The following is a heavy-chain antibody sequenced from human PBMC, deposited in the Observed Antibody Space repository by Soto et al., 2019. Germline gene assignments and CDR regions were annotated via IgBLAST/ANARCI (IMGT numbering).Heavy chain of an antibody. V-gene: IGHV3-48*01. D-gene: IGHD3-3*01. Sequence: PGGSLRLSCAASGFTFSSYSMNWVRQAPGKGLEWVSYISSSSSTIYYADSVKGRFTISRDNAKNSLYLQMNSLRAEDTAVYYCARDLQDFWSGLYYMDVWGKGTTVTVSS. J-gene: IGHJ6*03. CDR2: ISSSSSTI. CDR1: GFTFSSYS. CDR3: ARDLQDFWSGLYYMDV.